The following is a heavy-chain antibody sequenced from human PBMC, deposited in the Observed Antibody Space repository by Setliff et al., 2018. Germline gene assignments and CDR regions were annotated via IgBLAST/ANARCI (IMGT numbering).Heavy chain of an antibody. J-gene: IGHJ6*02. Sequence: PSETLSLTCTVSGGSISSYYWSWIRQPPGKGLEWIGYIYYSGSTNYNPSLKSRVTISVDTSKNQFSLKLSSVTAADTAVYYCARDEGSSYFYGMDVRGQGTTVTVSS. CDR2: IYYSGST. V-gene: IGHV4-59*01. CDR1: GGSISSYY. D-gene: IGHD6-13*01. CDR3: ARDEGSSYFYGMDV.